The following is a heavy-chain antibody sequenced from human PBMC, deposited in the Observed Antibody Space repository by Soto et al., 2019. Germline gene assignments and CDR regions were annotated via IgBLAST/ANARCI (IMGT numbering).Heavy chain of an antibody. CDR2: IYYSGST. D-gene: IGHD3-10*01. Sequence: QVQLQESGPGLVKPSQTLTLTCTVSGGSISSGDYYWSWIRQPPGKGLEWIGYIYYSGSTYYNPSLKSRVTISVDTSKNQFSLKLSSVTAADTAVYYCARDYYGSGSYYKVWGVTPPTYYYYGMDVWGQGTTVTVSS. CDR1: GGSISSGDYY. V-gene: IGHV4-30-4*01. J-gene: IGHJ6*02. CDR3: ARDYYGSGSYYKVWGVTPPTYYYYGMDV.